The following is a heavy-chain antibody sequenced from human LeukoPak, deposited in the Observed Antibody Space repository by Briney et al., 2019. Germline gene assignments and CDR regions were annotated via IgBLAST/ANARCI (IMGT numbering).Heavy chain of an antibody. CDR1: GGSISSYF. CDR3: ARDRRWELLHAIDI. Sequence: SVTLSLTCTVSGGSISSYFWSWIRQPPGKGLEWIAYIHYSENTNYNLSLKSRVTISVDTSKNQFSLKLSTVTAADTAVYYCARDRRWELLHAIDIWGQGTTVTVSS. V-gene: IGHV4-59*01. J-gene: IGHJ3*02. D-gene: IGHD1-26*01. CDR2: IHYSENT.